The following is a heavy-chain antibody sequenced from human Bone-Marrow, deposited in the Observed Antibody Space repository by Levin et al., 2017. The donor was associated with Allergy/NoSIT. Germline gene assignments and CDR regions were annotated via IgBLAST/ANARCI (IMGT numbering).Heavy chain of an antibody. CDR2: ISSSGSTI. D-gene: IGHD3-3*01. Sequence: KAGGSLRLSCAASGFTFSDYYMSWIRQAPGKGLEWVSYISSSGSTIYYADSVKGRFTISRDNAKNSLYLQMNSLRAEDTAVYYCARERPFHTYYDRNYGMDVWGQGTTVTVSS. CDR1: GFTFSDYY. CDR3: ARERPFHTYYDRNYGMDV. J-gene: IGHJ6*02. V-gene: IGHV3-11*01.